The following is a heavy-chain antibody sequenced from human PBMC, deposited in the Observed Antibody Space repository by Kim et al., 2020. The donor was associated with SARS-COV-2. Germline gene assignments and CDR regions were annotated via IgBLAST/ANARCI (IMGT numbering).Heavy chain of an antibody. CDR1: GGTFSSQA. D-gene: IGHD3-3*01. V-gene: IGHV1-69*04. J-gene: IGHJ1*01. Sequence: SVKVSCKTSGGTFSSQAISWVRQAPGQGPEWMGRIIPMTGIAIYAPKFQGRVTITADKSTSTVYMELSGLRSDDTAVYYCARDPFNDFWSGYYFEQWGQ. CDR2: IIPMTGIA. CDR3: ARDPFNDFWSGYYFEQ.